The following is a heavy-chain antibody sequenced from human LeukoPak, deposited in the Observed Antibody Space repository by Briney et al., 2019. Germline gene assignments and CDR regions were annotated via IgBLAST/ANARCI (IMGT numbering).Heavy chain of an antibody. V-gene: IGHV1-69*05. J-gene: IGHJ5*02. Sequence: SVKVSCKASGCIFSSYAISWVRQAPGQGLEWMGGIIPIFGTVNYAQKFQGRVTNTTDKSIRTAYMELSSLRANDTDVYLCPRDAYNWNDDRFRWFDPWGQGTLVTVSS. D-gene: IGHD1-1*01. CDR2: IIPIFGTV. CDR1: GCIFSSYA. CDR3: PRDAYNWNDDRFRWFDP.